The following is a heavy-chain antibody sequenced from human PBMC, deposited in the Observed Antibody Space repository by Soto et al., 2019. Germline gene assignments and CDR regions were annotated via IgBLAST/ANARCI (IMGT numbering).Heavy chain of an antibody. Sequence: AAVKVSCKASGYTFTGYYMHWVRQAPGQGLEWMGWINPNSGGTNYAQKFQGWVTMTRDTSISTAYMELSRLRSDDTAVYYCARGIRARRFYDFWSAYSNRYYFDYWGQGTLVTV. J-gene: IGHJ4*02. D-gene: IGHD3-3*01. CDR2: INPNSGGT. CDR1: GYTFTGYY. V-gene: IGHV1-2*04. CDR3: ARGIRARRFYDFWSAYSNRYYFDY.